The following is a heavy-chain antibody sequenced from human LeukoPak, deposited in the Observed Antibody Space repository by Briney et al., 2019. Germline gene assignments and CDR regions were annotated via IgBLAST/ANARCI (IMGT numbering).Heavy chain of an antibody. V-gene: IGHV1-69*04. D-gene: IGHD3-9*01. Sequence: ASVKVSCKASGGTSNSHAISWVRQAPGQGLEWMGRIIPNLGTTNRAQNFQDRITLTADKSTNTAYMELTSLTSDDTAVYYCARAKHYDILIDYWGQGTLVTVSS. J-gene: IGHJ4*02. CDR1: GGTSNSHA. CDR3: ARAKHYDILIDY. CDR2: IIPNLGTT.